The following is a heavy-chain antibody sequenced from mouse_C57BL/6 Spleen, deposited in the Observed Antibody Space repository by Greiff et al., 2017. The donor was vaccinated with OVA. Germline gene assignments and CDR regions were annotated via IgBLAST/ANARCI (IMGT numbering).Heavy chain of an antibody. J-gene: IGHJ4*01. V-gene: IGHV1-64*01. Sequence: VQLQQPGAELVKPGASVKLSCRASGYTFTSYWMHWVKQRPGQGLEWIGMIHPNSGSTNYNEKFKSKATLTVDKSSSTAYMQLSSLTSEDSAVYYCARRGGEGDAMDYWGQGTSVTVSS. CDR2: IHPNSGST. CDR3: ARRGGEGDAMDY. CDR1: GYTFTSYW.